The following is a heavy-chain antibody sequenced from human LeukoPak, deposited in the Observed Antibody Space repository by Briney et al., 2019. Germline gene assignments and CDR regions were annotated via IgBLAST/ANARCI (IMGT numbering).Heavy chain of an antibody. CDR3: VRAGSYRSSWSFDF. Sequence: SETLSLTCSVSGGSITNYYWSWIRQPPGKGLEWIGYIYYNGDTNYNPSLKSRVTISLDTSKNQFSLKLTSVTAADTAVYHCVRAGSYRSSWSFDFWGQGTLVTVSS. CDR2: IYYNGDT. CDR1: GGSITNYY. D-gene: IGHD6-13*01. J-gene: IGHJ4*02. V-gene: IGHV4-59*01.